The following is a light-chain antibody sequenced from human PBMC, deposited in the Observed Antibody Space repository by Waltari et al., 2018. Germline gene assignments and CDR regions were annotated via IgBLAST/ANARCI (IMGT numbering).Light chain of an antibody. CDR2: GIS. J-gene: IGKJ2*01. CDR1: QDVDNF. V-gene: IGKV3-20*01. Sequence: EIVLTQSPGTLSLSPGERVTLPCRASQDVDNFLAWYQQKPGQAPRLLIYGISSRATGIPDRFSGSGSETDFTLTIRRLEPEDFAVYYCQQYGSSPATFGQGTRVEIK. CDR3: QQYGSSPAT.